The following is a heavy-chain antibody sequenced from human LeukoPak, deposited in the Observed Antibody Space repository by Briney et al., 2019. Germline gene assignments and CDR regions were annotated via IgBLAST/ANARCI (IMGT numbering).Heavy chain of an antibody. D-gene: IGHD6-13*01. J-gene: IGHJ4*02. CDR1: GYTFTTYW. V-gene: IGHV5-51*01. Sequence: GESLKIPCKGSGYTFTTYWIGWGRQMPGKSLEWMGIIYPGDSDPRYSPSLQGQVTISADTSISTAYPQWRSLKASDSAMYYCVRHGLGSSWFGFDNWGQGTLVTVSS. CDR3: VRHGLGSSWFGFDN. CDR2: IYPGDSDP.